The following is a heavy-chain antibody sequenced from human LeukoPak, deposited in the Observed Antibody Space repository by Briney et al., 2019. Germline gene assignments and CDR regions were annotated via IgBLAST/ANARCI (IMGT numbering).Heavy chain of an antibody. Sequence: PGGSLRLSCAASGFTFSSYDMNWVRQAPGKGLEWVSSISRSSTYIFYADSVKGRFAISRDNAKNSLYLQMHSLRAEDTAVYHCVREGGHDYWGQGTLVTVSS. D-gene: IGHD2-15*01. V-gene: IGHV3-21*01. CDR3: VREGGHDY. J-gene: IGHJ4*02. CDR1: GFTFSSYD. CDR2: ISRSSTYI.